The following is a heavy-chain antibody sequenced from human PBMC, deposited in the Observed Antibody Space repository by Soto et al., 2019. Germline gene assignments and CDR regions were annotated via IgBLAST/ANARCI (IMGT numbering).Heavy chain of an antibody. V-gene: IGHV5-10-1*01. CDR1: WYSFASYW. J-gene: IGHJ6*02. Sequence: LXMSCTGSWYSFASYWITWVRQMPWKGLEWMGRIDPSDSYTNYSPSFRGHVTISADKSISTAYLQWSSLKASDTAIYYCASSHPKGHYYDSSGYYYGMDVWGQGTTVTVSS. CDR2: IDPSDSYT. CDR3: ASSHPKGHYYDSSGYYYGMDV. D-gene: IGHD3-22*01.